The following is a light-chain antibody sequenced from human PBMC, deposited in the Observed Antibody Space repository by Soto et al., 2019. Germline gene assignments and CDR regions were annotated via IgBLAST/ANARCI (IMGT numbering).Light chain of an antibody. Sequence: DIQMTQSPSTLSAFVGDRVTITCRASQSISSWLAWYQQKPGKAPKVLTYKASSLESGVPSRFSGSGSGTEFTLTISSLQPDDVATYYCQQYSTYGTFGQGTKVEIK. J-gene: IGKJ1*01. CDR2: KAS. CDR1: QSISSW. V-gene: IGKV1-5*03. CDR3: QQYSTYGT.